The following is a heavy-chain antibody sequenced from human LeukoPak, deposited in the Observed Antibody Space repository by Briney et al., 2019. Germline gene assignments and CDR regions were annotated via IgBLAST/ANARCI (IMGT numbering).Heavy chain of an antibody. D-gene: IGHD4-23*01. J-gene: IGHJ4*02. Sequence: GGSLRLSCAASGFTFSTYWMHWVRQAPGKGPVWVARINSDGSSTIYTDSVKGRFTISRDNPKNTLYLQMNSLTAEDTAVYYCARGGGNFDFWGQGTLVTVSS. CDR1: GFTFSTYW. CDR3: ARGGGNFDF. CDR2: INSDGSST. V-gene: IGHV3-74*01.